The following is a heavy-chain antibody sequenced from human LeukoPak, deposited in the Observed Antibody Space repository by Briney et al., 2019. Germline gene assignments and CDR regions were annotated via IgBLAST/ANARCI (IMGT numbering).Heavy chain of an antibody. V-gene: IGHV4-30-4*07. CDR2: IYYSGST. Sequence: SETLSLTCAVSGGSISSGGYSWSWIRQPPGKGLEWIGYIYYSGSTYYNPSLKSRVTISVDTSKNQFSLKLSSVTAADTAMYYCARVYSSGYYQWFDPWGQGTLVTVSS. D-gene: IGHD6-19*01. CDR1: GGSISSGGYS. CDR3: ARVYSSGYYQWFDP. J-gene: IGHJ5*02.